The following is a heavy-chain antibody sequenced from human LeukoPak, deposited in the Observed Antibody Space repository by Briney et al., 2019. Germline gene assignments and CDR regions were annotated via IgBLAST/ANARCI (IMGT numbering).Heavy chain of an antibody. CDR1: GGSISSYY. CDR3: ARVAAAGTIDWFDP. D-gene: IGHD6-13*01. Sequence: SETLSLTCTVSGGSISSYYWSWIRQPAGKGLEWIGRIYTSGSTNYNPPLKSRVTMSVDTSKNQFSLKLSSVTAADTAVYYCARVAAAGTIDWFDPWGQGTLVTVSS. CDR2: IYTSGST. V-gene: IGHV4-4*07. J-gene: IGHJ5*02.